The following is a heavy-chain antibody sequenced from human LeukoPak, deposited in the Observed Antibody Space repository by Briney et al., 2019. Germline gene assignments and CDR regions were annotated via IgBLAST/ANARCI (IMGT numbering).Heavy chain of an antibody. CDR2: FDPEDGET. CDR3: ATDPLYDSSGYNDY. Sequence: ASVKVSCKVSGYTLIDLAMHWVRQAPGKGLEWMGGFDPEDGETVYAQKFQGRVTMTEDTSTGTACMELSSLRSEDTAVYYCATDPLYDSSGYNDYWGQGTQVTVSS. D-gene: IGHD3-22*01. CDR1: GYTLIDLA. J-gene: IGHJ4*02. V-gene: IGHV1-24*01.